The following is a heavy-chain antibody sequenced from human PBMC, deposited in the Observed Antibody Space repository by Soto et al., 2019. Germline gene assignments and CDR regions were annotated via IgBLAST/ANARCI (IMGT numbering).Heavy chain of an antibody. Sequence: SLRLYCAASGFTFSSYEMNWVRQAPGKGLEWVSYISSSGSTIYYADSVKGRFTISRDNAKNSLYLQMNSLRAEDTAVYYCARDPATTVNRGDEYWGQGTLVTVSS. V-gene: IGHV3-48*03. J-gene: IGHJ4*02. CDR1: GFTFSSYE. D-gene: IGHD4-4*01. CDR2: ISSSGSTI. CDR3: ARDPATTVNRGDEY.